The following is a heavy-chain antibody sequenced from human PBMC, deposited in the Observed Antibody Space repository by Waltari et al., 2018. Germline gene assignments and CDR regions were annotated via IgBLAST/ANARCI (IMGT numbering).Heavy chain of an antibody. CDR3: AKGHSSGYYSAGMDV. CDR1: GFTFDDSA. D-gene: IGHD3-22*01. Sequence: EVQLVESGGGLVQPGRSLRLSCAASGFTFDDSAMHWVRQAPGKGLEWVSGISWNSGSIGYADSVKGRFTISRDNAKNSLYLQMNSLRAEDMALYYCAKGHSSGYYSAGMDVWGQGTTVTVSS. CDR2: ISWNSGSI. V-gene: IGHV3-9*03. J-gene: IGHJ6*02.